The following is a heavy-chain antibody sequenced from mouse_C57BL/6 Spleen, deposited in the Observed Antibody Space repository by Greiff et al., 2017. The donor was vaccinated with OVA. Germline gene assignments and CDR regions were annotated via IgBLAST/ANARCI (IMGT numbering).Heavy chain of an antibody. CDR2: INYDGSST. CDR1: GFTFSDYY. CDR3: ARDRDYYGSSEGYFDV. Sequence: EVHLVESEGGLVQPGSSMKLSCTASGFTFSDYYMAWVRQVPEKGLEWVANINYDGSSTYYLDSLKSRFIISRDNAKNILYLQMSSLKSEDTATYCCARDRDYYGSSEGYFDVWGTGTTVTVSA. J-gene: IGHJ1*03. V-gene: IGHV5-16*01. D-gene: IGHD1-1*01.